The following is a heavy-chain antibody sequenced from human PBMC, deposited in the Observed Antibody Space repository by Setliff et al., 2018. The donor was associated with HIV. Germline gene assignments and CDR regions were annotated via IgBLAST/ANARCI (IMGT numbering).Heavy chain of an antibody. CDR2: ITPIGTT. CDR1: GGTFSNYM. Sequence: GASVKVSCKASGGTFSNYMIIWVGQAPGQGLEWVGVITPIGTTNFAQTFEGRVTITADESTSTVHMEVTRLTSDDTAMYFCARSGSPYGPNSGHFDSWGQGTLVTVSS. V-gene: IGHV1-69*13. D-gene: IGHD4-17*01. CDR3: ARSGSPYGPNSGHFDS. J-gene: IGHJ4*02.